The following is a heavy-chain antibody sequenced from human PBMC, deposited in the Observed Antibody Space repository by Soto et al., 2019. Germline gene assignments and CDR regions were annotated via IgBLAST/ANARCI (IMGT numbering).Heavy chain of an antibody. J-gene: IGHJ4*02. CDR1: GFTFGDHA. Sequence: GGSLRLSCEASGFTFGDHAMHWVRQVPGRGLEWVSGISWDSGTTGYGDSVKGRFTISRDNAKSSLYLRMNSLRAEDTAVYYCASREGYNSDYWGQGTL. CDR2: ISWDSGTT. V-gene: IGHV3-9*01. D-gene: IGHD5-12*01. CDR3: ASREGYNSDY.